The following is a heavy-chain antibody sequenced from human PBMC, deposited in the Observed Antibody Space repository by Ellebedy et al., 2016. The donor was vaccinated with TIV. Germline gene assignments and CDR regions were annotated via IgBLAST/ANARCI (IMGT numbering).Heavy chain of an antibody. CDR2: ISGSGGST. CDR3: AKVEGESHQYDFWSGFIWNPFDY. D-gene: IGHD3-3*01. CDR1: GFTFSSYA. V-gene: IGHV3-23*01. J-gene: IGHJ4*02. Sequence: PGGSLRLSCAASGFTFSSYAMSWVRQAPGKGLEWVSAISGSGGSTYYADSVKGRFTISRDNSKNTLYLQMNSLRAEDTAVYYCAKVEGESHQYDFWSGFIWNPFDYWGQGTLVTVSS.